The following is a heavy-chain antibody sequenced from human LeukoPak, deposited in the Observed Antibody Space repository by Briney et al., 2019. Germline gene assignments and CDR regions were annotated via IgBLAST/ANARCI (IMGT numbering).Heavy chain of an antibody. D-gene: IGHD6-6*01. Sequence: GGSRRLSGAAPEVPLSNYSMNWVPRAPGKGLEGVPSISTRSTYIYYADSVKGRFTISRDNSKNSLYLQMNSLRTEDTALYYCAKDAVAARDHYYYYMDVWGKGTTVTVSS. CDR3: AKDAVAARDHYYYYMDV. J-gene: IGHJ6*03. CDR1: EVPLSNYS. CDR2: ISTRSTYI. V-gene: IGHV3-21*04.